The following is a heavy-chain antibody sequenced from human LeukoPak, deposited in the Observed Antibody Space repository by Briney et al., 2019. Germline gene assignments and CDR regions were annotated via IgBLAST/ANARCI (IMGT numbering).Heavy chain of an antibody. CDR2: IYYTGST. V-gene: IGHV4-39*02. J-gene: IGHJ3*02. CDR3: AREPITSGGNDAFDI. CDR1: GGSISSGPYY. Sequence: SETLSLTCTVSGGSISSGPYYWAWIRQPPGKGLEWIGSIYYTGSTYKNPSLKSRVTISIDTSENQFSLKLNSVTAADTAVFYCAREPITSGGNDAFDIWGQGTMVTVSS. D-gene: IGHD3-16*01.